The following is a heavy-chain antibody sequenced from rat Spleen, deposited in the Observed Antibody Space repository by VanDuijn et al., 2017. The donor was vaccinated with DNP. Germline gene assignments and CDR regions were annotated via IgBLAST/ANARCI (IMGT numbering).Heavy chain of an antibody. CDR2: ISYDGVGN. CDR3: ARYSPLRVWDY. D-gene: IGHD1-4*01. Sequence: EVQLVESGGGLVXPGXXXKLSCTXXGFXXXDYXXXWVXKGPTRGLEGAAYISYDGVGNYNGDSVKGRFTISRDNARSTLYLQMNSLRSEDMATYYCARYSPLRVWDYWGQGVMVTVSS. V-gene: IGHV5-22*01. J-gene: IGHJ2*01. CDR1: GFXXXDYX.